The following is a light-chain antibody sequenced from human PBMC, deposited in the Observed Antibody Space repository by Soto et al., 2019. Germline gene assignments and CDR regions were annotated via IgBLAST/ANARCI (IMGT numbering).Light chain of an antibody. Sequence: IVLTQSPGTLSLSPGERATLSCRASQSVSSSYLAWYQQKPGQAPRLLIYGASSRATGIPDRFSGSGSGTDFTLTISRLEPEDFAEYYCQQYGSSPPYTFGQGTKLEIK. J-gene: IGKJ2*01. V-gene: IGKV3-20*01. CDR1: QSVSSSY. CDR2: GAS. CDR3: QQYGSSPPYT.